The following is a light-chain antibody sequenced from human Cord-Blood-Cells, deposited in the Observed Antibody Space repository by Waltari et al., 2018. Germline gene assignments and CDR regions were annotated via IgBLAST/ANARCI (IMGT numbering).Light chain of an antibody. CDR2: WAA. CDR3: QQYYSTPPYS. V-gene: IGKV4-1*01. CDR1: QTVLHSSNNRNY. Sequence: DIVMTQFPDSLAVSLGERATINCKSSQTVLHSSNNRNYLAWYQQKPGQPPKLLIYWAATRESGVPDRFSGSGSGTDFTLTISSLQAEDVAVYYCQQYYSTPPYSFGQGTKLEIK. J-gene: IGKJ2*03.